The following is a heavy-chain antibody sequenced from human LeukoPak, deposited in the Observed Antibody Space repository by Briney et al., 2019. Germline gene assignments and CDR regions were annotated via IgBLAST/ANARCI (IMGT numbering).Heavy chain of an antibody. D-gene: IGHD5-24*01. V-gene: IGHV3-21*01. J-gene: IGHJ4*02. CDR1: GFTFSSYS. CDR3: ASPLIWDGYNLGY. CDR2: ISSSSSYI. Sequence: PGGSLRLSCAASGFTFSSYSMNWVRQAPGKGLEWVSSISSSSSYIYYADSVKGRFTISRDNTKNSLYLQMNSLRAEDTAVYYCASPLIWDGYNLGYWGQGTLVTVSS.